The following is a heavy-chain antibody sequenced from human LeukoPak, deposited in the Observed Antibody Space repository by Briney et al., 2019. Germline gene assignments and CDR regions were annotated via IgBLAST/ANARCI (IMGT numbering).Heavy chain of an antibody. CDR1: GFTFSNYY. D-gene: IGHD3-3*01. CDR3: ASDPGSSDDFWSGDPPSFDY. J-gene: IGHJ4*02. Sequence: GGSLRLSCAASGFTFSNYYMSWIRQAPGKGLEWVSYISSSGSTIYYADSVKGRFTISRDNAKNSLYLQMNSLRAEDTAVYYCASDPGSSDDFWSGDPPSFDYWGQGTLVTVSS. V-gene: IGHV3-11*04. CDR2: ISSSGSTI.